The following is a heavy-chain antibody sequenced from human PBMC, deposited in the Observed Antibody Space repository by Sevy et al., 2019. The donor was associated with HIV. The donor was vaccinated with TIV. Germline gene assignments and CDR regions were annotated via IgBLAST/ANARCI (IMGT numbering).Heavy chain of an antibody. D-gene: IGHD6-13*01. CDR1: GFTFSSYS. J-gene: IGHJ4*02. Sequence: GGSLRLSCAASGFTFSSYSMNWVRQAPGKGLEWVSYISSSSSTIYYAESVKGRFSISRDNAKNSLYLQMNSLRAEDTAVYYCARDTQRYSSSWTDYWGQGTLVTVSS. V-gene: IGHV3-48*01. CDR3: ARDTQRYSSSWTDY. CDR2: ISSSSSTI.